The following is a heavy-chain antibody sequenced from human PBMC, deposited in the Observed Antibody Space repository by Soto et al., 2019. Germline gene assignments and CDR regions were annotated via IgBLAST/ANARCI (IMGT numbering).Heavy chain of an antibody. D-gene: IGHD2-8*02. Sequence: DVQLLESGGGLVQPGGSLRLSCAVSGFTYHNYAMSWVRQAPGKGLEWISGISGSGDTTYHADSVQGRFTISRDNSRHQLFLQMNGLGAEDTATYYCAMDGWRSGEYWGYYFDPWGQGTLVTVSS. V-gene: IGHV3-23*01. J-gene: IGHJ4*02. CDR3: AMDGWRSGEYWGYYFDP. CDR2: ISGSGDTT. CDR1: GFTYHNYA.